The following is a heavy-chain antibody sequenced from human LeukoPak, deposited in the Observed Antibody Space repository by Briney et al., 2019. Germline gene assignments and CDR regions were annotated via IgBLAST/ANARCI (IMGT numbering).Heavy chain of an antibody. D-gene: IGHD3-22*01. J-gene: IGHJ4*02. CDR1: GYTLTELS. CDR3: ARAGSYYDSTSHYSFDY. V-gene: IGHV1-24*01. CDR2: FDPEDGET. Sequence: GASVKVSCKVSGYTLTELSMHWVRQAPGKGLEWMGGFDPEDGETIYAQKFQGRVTMTRDTSTSTVHMELSSLRSDDTAVYYCARAGSYYDSTSHYSFDYWGQGTLVTVSS.